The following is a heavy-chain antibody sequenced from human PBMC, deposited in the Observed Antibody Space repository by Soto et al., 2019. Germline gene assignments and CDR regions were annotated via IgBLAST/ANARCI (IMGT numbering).Heavy chain of an antibody. CDR1: GYIFTSYS. CDR2: ISSYNGNT. V-gene: IGHV1-18*01. Sequence: QVQLVQSGAEVKKPGASVKVSCKASGYIFTSYSISWVRQAPGQGLEWMGWISSYNGNTNYAQKLLGRVTMTTDTSTTTAYMELRSLRSDDTAVYYCAREKSIASAGYSDYWGQGTLVTVSS. D-gene: IGHD6-13*01. CDR3: AREKSIASAGYSDY. J-gene: IGHJ4*02.